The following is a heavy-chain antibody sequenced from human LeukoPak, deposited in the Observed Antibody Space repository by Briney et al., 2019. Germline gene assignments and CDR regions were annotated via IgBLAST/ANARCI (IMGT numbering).Heavy chain of an antibody. V-gene: IGHV1-18*04. D-gene: IGHD6-13*01. J-gene: IGHJ5*02. CDR3: ARDPSYSSSINWFDP. CDR2: ISAYNGNT. CDR1: GYTFTGYY. Sequence: ASVKVSCKASGYTFTGYYMHWVRQAPGQGLEWMGWISAYNGNTNYAQKLQGRVTMTTDTSTSTAYMELRSLRSDDTAVYYCARDPSYSSSINWFDPWGQGTLVTVSS.